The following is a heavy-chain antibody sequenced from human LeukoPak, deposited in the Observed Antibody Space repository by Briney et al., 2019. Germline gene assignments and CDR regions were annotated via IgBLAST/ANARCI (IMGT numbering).Heavy chain of an antibody. J-gene: IGHJ3*02. V-gene: IGHV4-39*07. CDR2: IYYSGST. CDR3: AREELRFLEDAFDI. CDR1: GGSISSSSYY. Sequence: SETLSLTCTVSGGSISSSSYYWGWIRQPPGKGLEWIGSIYYSGSTYYNPSLKSRVTISVDTSKNQFSLKLSSVTAADTAVYYCAREELRFLEDAFDIWGQGTMVTVSS. D-gene: IGHD3-3*01.